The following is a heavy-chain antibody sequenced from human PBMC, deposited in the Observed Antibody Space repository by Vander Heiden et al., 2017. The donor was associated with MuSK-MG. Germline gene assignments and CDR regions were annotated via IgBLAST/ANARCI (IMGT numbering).Heavy chain of an antibody. CDR2: ISSSGSTI. CDR3: AREGDYDFWSGSVYYYMDV. V-gene: IGHV3-48*03. J-gene: IGHJ6*03. D-gene: IGHD3-3*01. CDR1: GFTFSSYE. Sequence: EVQLVESGGGLVQPGGSLRLSCAASGFTFSSYEMNWVRQAPGKGLEWVSYISSSGSTIYYADSVKGRFTISRDNAKNSLYLQMNSLRAEDTAVYYCAREGDYDFWSGSVYYYMDVWGKGTTVTVSS.